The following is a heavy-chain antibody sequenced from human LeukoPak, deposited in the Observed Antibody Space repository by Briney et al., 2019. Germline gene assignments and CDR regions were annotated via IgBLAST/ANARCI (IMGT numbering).Heavy chain of an antibody. D-gene: IGHD2-15*01. CDR1: GYTFTGYY. CDR2: INPNSGGT. J-gene: IGHJ4*02. CDR3: ARVRYCSGCSCYWSSDY. V-gene: IGHV1-2*02. Sequence: ASVKVSCKASGYTFTGYYMHWVRQAPGQGLEWMGWINPNSGGTNYAQKFQGRVTMTRDTSISTAYMELSRLRSDDTAVYYCARVRYCSGCSCYWSSDYWGQGTLVTVSS.